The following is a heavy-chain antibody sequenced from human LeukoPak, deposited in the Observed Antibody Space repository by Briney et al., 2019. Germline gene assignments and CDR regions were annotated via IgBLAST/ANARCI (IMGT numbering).Heavy chain of an antibody. V-gene: IGHV3-7*01. Sequence: GGSLRLSCAASGFLFSRYWMSWVRQAPGKGLEWVANIKEDGSEKYYVESMKGRFTISRDNVKNPLYLQINSLRAEDTAVYYCARDSFETDIDYWGQGTLVTVSS. J-gene: IGHJ4*02. CDR2: IKEDGSEK. CDR3: ARDSFETDIDY. D-gene: IGHD1-14*01. CDR1: GFLFSRYW.